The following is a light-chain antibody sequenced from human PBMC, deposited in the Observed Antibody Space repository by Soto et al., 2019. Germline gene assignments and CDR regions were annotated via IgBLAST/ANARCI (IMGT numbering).Light chain of an antibody. CDR2: SAS. J-gene: IGKJ3*01. CDR3: QQTYSPPPET. Sequence: DIQMTQSPSSLSASVGDRVTITCRASQSIGDYLNWYQQTPGKAPKLLIYSASSLQRGVPSRFSGSGSGTDFTLTISYLQPEDFGTYYCQQTYSPPPETFGPGTTIDIK. V-gene: IGKV1-39*01. CDR1: QSIGDY.